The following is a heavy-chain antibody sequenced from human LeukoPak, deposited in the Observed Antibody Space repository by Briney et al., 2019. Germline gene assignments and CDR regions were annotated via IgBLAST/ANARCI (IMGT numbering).Heavy chain of an antibody. J-gene: IGHJ6*03. V-gene: IGHV1-2*02. CDR2: INPNSGGT. CDR1: GYTFTGYY. Sequence: GASVKVSCKASGYTFTGYYMHWVRQAPGQGLEWMGWINPNSGGTNYAQKFQGRVTMTRDTSISTAYMELSRLRSDDTAVYYCARDKALGDTVYCYMDVWGKGTTVTVSS. CDR3: ARDKALGDTVYCYMDV. D-gene: IGHD5-18*01.